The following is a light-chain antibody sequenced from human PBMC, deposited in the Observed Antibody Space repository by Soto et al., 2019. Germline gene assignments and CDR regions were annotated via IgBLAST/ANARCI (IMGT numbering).Light chain of an antibody. J-gene: IGKJ1*01. CDR2: GAS. Sequence: VVLTQSPGTVSFSPLERDNIYCSSSQNVSTNYLAWYQQKPGQAPRLLIYGASKRATGIPDRFSGSGSGTDFTLTISRLEPEDFAVYCCQQYGSSPRTFGQGTKVDIK. CDR1: QNVSTNY. CDR3: QQYGSSPRT. V-gene: IGKV3-20*01.